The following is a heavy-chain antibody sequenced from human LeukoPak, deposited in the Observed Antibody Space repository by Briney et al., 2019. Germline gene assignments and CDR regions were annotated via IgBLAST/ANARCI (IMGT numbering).Heavy chain of an antibody. CDR1: GGSFSGYY. D-gene: IGHD1-7*01. J-gene: IGHJ4*02. CDR3: ARTAGNWNYGVDY. CDR2: INHSGST. V-gene: IGHV4-34*01. Sequence: SETLSLTCAVYGGSFSGYYWSWIRQPPGKGLEWIGEINHSGSTNYNPSLKSRVTISVDTSKNQFSLKLSSVTAADTAVYYCARTAGNWNYGVDYWGQGTLVTVSS.